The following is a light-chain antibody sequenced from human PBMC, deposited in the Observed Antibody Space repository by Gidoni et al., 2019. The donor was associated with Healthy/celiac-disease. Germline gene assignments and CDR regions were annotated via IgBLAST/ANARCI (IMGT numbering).Light chain of an antibody. CDR1: QSVSSN. Sequence: EIVITQSPATLSVSPGERATLSCRASQSVSSNLAWYQQKPGQAPRLLIYGASTRATGIPARFSGSGSGTECTLTISSLQSEEFAVYYCQQYNNWPPYTFXXXTKLEIK. CDR2: GAS. J-gene: IGKJ2*01. V-gene: IGKV3-15*01. CDR3: QQYNNWPPYT.